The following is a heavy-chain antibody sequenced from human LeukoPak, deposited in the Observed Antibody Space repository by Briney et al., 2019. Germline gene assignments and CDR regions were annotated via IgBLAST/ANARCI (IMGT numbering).Heavy chain of an antibody. J-gene: IGHJ4*02. Sequence: GASLRLSCATSGFTFSSYTMNWVRQAPGKGLEWVSYISSSGSTIYYADSVKGRFTISRDNAKNSLYLQMDSLRAEDTAVYYCARENYASGSYGDYWGQGTLVTVSS. CDR1: GFTFSSYT. CDR3: ARENYASGSYGDY. V-gene: IGHV3-48*01. D-gene: IGHD3-10*01. CDR2: ISSSGSTI.